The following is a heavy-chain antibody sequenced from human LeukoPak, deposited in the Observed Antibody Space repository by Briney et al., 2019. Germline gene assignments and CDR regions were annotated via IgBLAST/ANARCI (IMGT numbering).Heavy chain of an antibody. CDR1: GYTFTGYF. CDR2: INPHSGGT. V-gene: IGHV1-2*02. D-gene: IGHD4-17*01. Sequence: ASVKVSCKASGYTFTGYFIHWVRQAPGQGLEWMGWINPHSGGTNYAQKFQGRVTMTRDTSISTAYIELSSLRSDDTAVYFCARWVTGDYGDYFGYWGQGTLVTVSS. CDR3: ARWVTGDYGDYFGY. J-gene: IGHJ4*02.